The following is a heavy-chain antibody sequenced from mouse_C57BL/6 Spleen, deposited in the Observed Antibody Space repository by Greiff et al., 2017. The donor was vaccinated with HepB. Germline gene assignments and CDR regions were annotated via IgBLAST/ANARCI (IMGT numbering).Heavy chain of an antibody. CDR3: ARGGHCGSSYEEYFDV. J-gene: IGHJ1*03. CDR2: INPNNGGT. Sequence: VQLQQSGPELVKPGASVKIPCKASGYTFTDYNMDWVKQSHGKSLEWIGDINPNNGGTIYNQKFKGKATLTVDKSSSTAYMELRSLTSEDTAVYYCARGGHCGSSYEEYFDVWGTGTTVTVAS. CDR1: GYTFTDYN. D-gene: IGHD1-1*01. V-gene: IGHV1-18*01.